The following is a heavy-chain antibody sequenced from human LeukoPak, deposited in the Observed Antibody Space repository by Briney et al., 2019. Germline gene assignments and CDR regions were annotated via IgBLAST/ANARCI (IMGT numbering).Heavy chain of an antibody. CDR1: GGSLTTYH. CDR3: ARSYGSYVLDY. V-gene: IGHV4-59*01. D-gene: IGHD6-6*01. Sequence: SETLSLTCTVSGGSLTTYHWNWIRQPPGKGLEWIGYAYYRGGTKYNPSLKSRVSLSVDTSKNQVSLKLSSVTAADTAVYFCARSYGSYVLDYWGQGSLVIVSS. CDR2: AYYRGGT. J-gene: IGHJ4*02.